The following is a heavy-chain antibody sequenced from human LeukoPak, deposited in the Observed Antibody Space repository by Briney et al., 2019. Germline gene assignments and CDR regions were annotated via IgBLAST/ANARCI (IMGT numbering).Heavy chain of an antibody. J-gene: IGHJ4*02. D-gene: IGHD5-24*01. CDR3: ARVRGRDGYFDY. V-gene: IGHV4-39*07. CDR2: VSFGGDT. CDR1: GASISTSRSY. Sequence: SETLSLTCAVSGASISTSRSYGAWIRQPPGKGLEWIASVSFGGDTYNNPSLKSRVTISVDTSKNMFSLRLTSVTAADTAVYYCARVRGRDGYFDYWGQGILVIVSS.